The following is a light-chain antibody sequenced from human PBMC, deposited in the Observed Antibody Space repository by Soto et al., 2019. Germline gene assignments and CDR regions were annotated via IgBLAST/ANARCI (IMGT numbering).Light chain of an antibody. CDR2: DTS. V-gene: IGKV3-11*01. J-gene: IGKJ2*01. CDR1: QSVSRF. CDR3: QQRRHWPPT. Sequence: EVLLTQSPATLSLSPGERATLSCRASQSVSRFLAWYQQKPGQAPKLLVYDTSDRAAGVPGRFSGSGSGTEFTLTISGLEPEDFAVYFCQQRRHWPPTFGQGTKLYIK.